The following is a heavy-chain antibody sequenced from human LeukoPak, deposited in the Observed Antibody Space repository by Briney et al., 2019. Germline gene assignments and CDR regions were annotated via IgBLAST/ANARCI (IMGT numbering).Heavy chain of an antibody. D-gene: IGHD5-18*01. J-gene: IGHJ3*02. Sequence: SETLSLTCTVSGGSISSSSYYWSWIRQPPGKGLEWIGYIYYTGSTNYNPSLKSRVTISVDTSKIHFSLKLNSVTAADTAVYYCARDRGYSYGYAFDIWGQGTMVTVSS. V-gene: IGHV4-61*03. CDR2: IYYTGST. CDR3: ARDRGYSYGYAFDI. CDR1: GGSISSSSYY.